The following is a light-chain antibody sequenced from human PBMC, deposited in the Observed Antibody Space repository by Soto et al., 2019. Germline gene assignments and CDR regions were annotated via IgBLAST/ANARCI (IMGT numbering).Light chain of an antibody. Sequence: EIVLTQSPATLSLSPGERATLSCRASQSVSSYLAWYQQKPGQAPRLLIYDASNRATGIPARFSGSGSGTDFTLTISRLEPEDFAVYYGQQRSNWPPRTFGQGTKVEIK. V-gene: IGKV3-11*01. CDR3: QQRSNWPPRT. J-gene: IGKJ1*01. CDR2: DAS. CDR1: QSVSSY.